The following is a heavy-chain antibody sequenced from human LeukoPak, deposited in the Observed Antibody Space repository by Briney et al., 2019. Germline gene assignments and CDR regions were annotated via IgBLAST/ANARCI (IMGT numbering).Heavy chain of an antibody. D-gene: IGHD2-2*01. CDR1: GGSISSYY. CDR2: IYTSGST. J-gene: IGHJ6*02. CDR3: AREPIDCSSTSCYDYYYYGMDV. V-gene: IGHV4-4*07. Sequence: SETLSLTCTVSGGSISSYYWSWIRQPAGKGLEWIGRIYTSGSTNYNPSLKSRVTMSVDTSKNQFSLKPSSVTAADTAVYYCAREPIDCSSTSCYDYYYYGMDVWGQGTTVTVSS.